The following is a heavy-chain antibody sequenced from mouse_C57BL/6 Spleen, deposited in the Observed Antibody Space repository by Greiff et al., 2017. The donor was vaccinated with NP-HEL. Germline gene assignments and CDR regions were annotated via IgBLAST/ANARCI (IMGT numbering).Heavy chain of an antibody. D-gene: IGHD4-1*01. V-gene: IGHV1-67*01. CDR1: GYTFTDYA. CDR3: VEEAELGPYAMDY. J-gene: IGHJ4*01. CDR2: ISTYYGDA. Sequence: VKLQESGPELVRPGVSVKISCKGSGYTFTDYAMHWVKQSHAKSLEWIGVISTYYGDASYNQKFKDKATMTVDKSSSTAYMELARLTSEDSAVYYCVEEAELGPYAMDYWGQGTSVTVSS.